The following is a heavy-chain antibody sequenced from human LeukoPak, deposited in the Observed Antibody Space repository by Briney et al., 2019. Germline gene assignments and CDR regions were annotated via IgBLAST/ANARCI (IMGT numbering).Heavy chain of an antibody. CDR3: ARLSIAAAGRDDY. CDR2: IIPIFGTA. Sequence: ASVKVSCKASGGTFSSYAISWVRQAPGQGLEWMGEIIPIFGTANYAQKFQGRVTITADESTSAAYMELGSLRSEDTAVYYCARLSIAAAGRDDYWGQGTLVTVSS. CDR1: GGTFSSYA. D-gene: IGHD6-13*01. V-gene: IGHV1-69*13. J-gene: IGHJ4*02.